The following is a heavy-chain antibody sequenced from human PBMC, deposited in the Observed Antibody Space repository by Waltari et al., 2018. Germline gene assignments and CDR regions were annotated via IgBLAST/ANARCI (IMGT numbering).Heavy chain of an antibody. CDR2: VNHSGST. Sequence: QVQLQQWGAGLLKPSETLSLTCAVYVGSFSTDYWSWIRQPPGKGLEWIGEVNHSGSTNHNPSLKSRVTMSADTSKSQFSLKLRSVTAADTAVYYCARRIAWYYSSGSYHDYWGQGTLVTVSS. V-gene: IGHV4-34*01. CDR3: ARRIAWYYSSGSYHDY. J-gene: IGHJ4*02. D-gene: IGHD3-10*01. CDR1: VGSFSTDY.